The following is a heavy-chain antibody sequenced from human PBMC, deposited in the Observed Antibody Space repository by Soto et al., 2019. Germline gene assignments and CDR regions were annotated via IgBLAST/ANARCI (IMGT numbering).Heavy chain of an antibody. CDR3: VRDFGTSNYLFDY. D-gene: IGHD3-9*01. J-gene: IGHJ4*02. Sequence: QVQLVESGGGVVQAGRSLRLSCAPYGFTFTSYGFHWVRQAPGKGLEWLALIWYDGSKTYYTDSVKGRFTISRDDSKNMLYLQMYSLRVDDTAVYFCVRDFGTSNYLFDYWGQGTLVTVSS. V-gene: IGHV3-33*01. CDR1: GFTFTSYG. CDR2: IWYDGSKT.